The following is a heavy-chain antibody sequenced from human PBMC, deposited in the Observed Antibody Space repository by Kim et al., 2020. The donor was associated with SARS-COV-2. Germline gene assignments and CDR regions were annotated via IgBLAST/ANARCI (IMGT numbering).Heavy chain of an antibody. J-gene: IGHJ6*02. CDR3: AKDMGIGYCSSTSCHLRKSRHYYGMDV. Sequence: GGSLRLSCAASGFTFDDYAMHWVRQAPGKGLEWVSGISWNSGSIGYADSVKGRFTISRDNAKNSLYLQMNSLRAEDTALYYCAKDMGIGYCSSTSCHLRKSRHYYGMDVWGQGTTVTVSS. V-gene: IGHV3-9*01. CDR2: ISWNSGSI. D-gene: IGHD2-2*01. CDR1: GFTFDDYA.